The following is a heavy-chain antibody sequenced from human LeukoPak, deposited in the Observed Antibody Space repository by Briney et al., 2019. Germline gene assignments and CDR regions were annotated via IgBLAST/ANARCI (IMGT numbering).Heavy chain of an antibody. D-gene: IGHD3-3*01. V-gene: IGHV4-30-2*01. CDR2: IYRSGST. Sequence: SETLSLTCAVSGGSISSGGYSWSWIRQPPGKGLEWIGYIYRSGSTSYNPSLKSRVSISVDRSKNQFSLKLSSVTAADTAVYYCARDIRFLEPPGNWFDPWGQGTLVTVSS. CDR3: ARDIRFLEPPGNWFDP. J-gene: IGHJ5*02. CDR1: GGSISSGGYS.